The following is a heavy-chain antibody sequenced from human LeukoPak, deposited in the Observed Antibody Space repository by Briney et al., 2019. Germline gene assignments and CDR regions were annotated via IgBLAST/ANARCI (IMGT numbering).Heavy chain of an antibody. J-gene: IGHJ4*02. CDR2: IKQDGSEK. D-gene: IGHD4-17*01. Sequence: QPGGSLRLSCAASGFTFSSYWMSWVRQAPGKGLEWVANIKQDGSEKYYVDSVKGRFTISRDNAKNSLYLQMNSLRAEDTAVYYCAKAYLTVTTYLDYWGQGTLVTVSS. V-gene: IGHV3-7*01. CDR3: AKAYLTVTTYLDY. CDR1: GFTFSSYW.